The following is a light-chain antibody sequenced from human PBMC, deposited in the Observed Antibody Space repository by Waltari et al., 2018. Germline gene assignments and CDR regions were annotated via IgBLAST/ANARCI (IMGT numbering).Light chain of an antibody. CDR1: RGHSCNV. Sequence: QLVVTQSPSASAPLGASVKLTCTLSRGHSCNVLAWLQQRPEKGPRYLMKVNSDGSHSKGDQIPDRFSSSSSGAERYPTISGLQSYDEADYYCQAGGHGTWVFGGGTKLTVL. V-gene: IGLV4-69*01. J-gene: IGLJ3*02. CDR3: QAGGHGTWV. CDR2: VNSDGSH.